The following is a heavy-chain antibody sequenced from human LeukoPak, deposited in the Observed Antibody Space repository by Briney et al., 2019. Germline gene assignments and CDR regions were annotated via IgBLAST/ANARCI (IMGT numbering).Heavy chain of an antibody. V-gene: IGHV4-39*02. CDR2: IYYSGST. Sequence: SETLSPTCTVSGGSISSSSYYWGWIRQPPGKGLEWIGSIYYSGSTYYNPSLKSRVTISVDTSKNQFSLKLSSVTAADTAVYYCAREAPRDYYDSSGPDYWGQGTLVTVSS. J-gene: IGHJ4*02. D-gene: IGHD3-22*01. CDR1: GGSISSSSYY. CDR3: AREAPRDYYDSSGPDY.